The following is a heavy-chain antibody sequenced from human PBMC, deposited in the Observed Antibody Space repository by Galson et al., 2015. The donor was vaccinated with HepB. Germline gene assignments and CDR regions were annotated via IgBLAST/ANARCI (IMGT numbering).Heavy chain of an antibody. CDR1: GFTFSSTG. Sequence: SLRLSCAASGFTFSSTGMHWVRQAPGKGLEWVAVISFDGRSKYYADFVKVRFTISRDNSKNTLYLEMNSLRAEDTAVYYCAKDGINPEHLGIRAYCGGDCYSGAFDIWGQGTMVTVSS. D-gene: IGHD2-21*01. CDR2: ISFDGRSK. CDR3: AKDGINPEHLGIRAYCGGDCYSGAFDI. J-gene: IGHJ3*02. V-gene: IGHV3-30*18.